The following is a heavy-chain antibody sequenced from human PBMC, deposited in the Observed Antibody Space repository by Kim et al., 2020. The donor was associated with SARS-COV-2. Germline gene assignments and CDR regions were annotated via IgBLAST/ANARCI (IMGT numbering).Heavy chain of an antibody. Sequence: GGSLRLSCAASGFTFSSYSMNWVRQAPGKGLEWVPSISSSRTYIYYADPVKGRFTISRDNAKNSPYLQMKSLRAEDTAVYYCARWLGPSSGWKREYFYYGVAAWGQGTTVTVSS. CDR3: ARWLGPSSGWKREYFYYGVAA. CDR1: GFTFSSYS. CDR2: ISSSRTYI. J-gene: IGHJ6*02. D-gene: IGHD6-19*01. V-gene: IGHV3-21*01.